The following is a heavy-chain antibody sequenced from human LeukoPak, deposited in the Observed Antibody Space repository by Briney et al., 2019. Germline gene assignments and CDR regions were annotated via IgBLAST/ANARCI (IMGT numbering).Heavy chain of an antibody. CDR2: VYYSGNT. V-gene: IGHV4-59*01. Sequence: PSETLSLTCTVSGGSISSYYWSWIRLPPGKGLEWIGYVYYSGNTNYNPSLKSRVTISVDTSKNQFSLKLSSVTAADTAVYYCARWGSSFYPEYWCLDLWGRGTLVTVSS. J-gene: IGHJ2*01. CDR3: ARWGSSFYPEYWCLDL. CDR1: GGSISSYY. D-gene: IGHD3-16*01.